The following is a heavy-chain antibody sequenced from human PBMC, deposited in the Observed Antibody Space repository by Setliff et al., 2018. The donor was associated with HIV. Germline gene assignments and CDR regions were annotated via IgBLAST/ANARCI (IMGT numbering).Heavy chain of an antibody. CDR3: VTGEGTRF. J-gene: IGHJ4*02. CDR1: CYSFTSYG. D-gene: IGHD1-1*01. CDR2: ISAYNVNT. V-gene: IGHV1-18*01. Sequence: ASEKVSCKASCYSFTSYGVSWVLQPPGQGLEWMGWISAYNVNTNYAEKFQGRVTMTTATSSDTAYLYLSSLRSEGTVVCYCVTGEGTRFWGQGTLVTVSS.